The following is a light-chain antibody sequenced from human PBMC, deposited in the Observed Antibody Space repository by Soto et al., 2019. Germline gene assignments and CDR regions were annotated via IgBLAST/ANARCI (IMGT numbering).Light chain of an antibody. CDR2: VAS. CDR3: QQSSSTPQT. CDR1: QSISSY. J-gene: IGKJ4*01. Sequence: DIQMTHSPSSLSASVGDRVTITCRASQSISSYLSWYQQKPGKAPKLLINVASTLQSGVPSRFSGSGSGTDFTLAISSLQPEDFATYYCQQSSSTPQTFGGGTKVDIX. V-gene: IGKV1-39*01.